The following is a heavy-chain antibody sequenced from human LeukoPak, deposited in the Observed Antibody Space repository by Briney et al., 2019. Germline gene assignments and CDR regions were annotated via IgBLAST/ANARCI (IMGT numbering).Heavy chain of an antibody. Sequence: SVKVSCKASGDTFSKFGFSWVRLAPGQGLQWMGWVIPSFGPADYTQEFQGRLTIATDESTSTAYMELNSLRLEDTGIYYCARGTTTSWREGQDFWGQGTPVTVSS. CDR1: GDTFSKFG. J-gene: IGHJ4*02. D-gene: IGHD2-2*01. CDR2: VIPSFGPA. CDR3: ARGTTTSWREGQDF. V-gene: IGHV1-69*05.